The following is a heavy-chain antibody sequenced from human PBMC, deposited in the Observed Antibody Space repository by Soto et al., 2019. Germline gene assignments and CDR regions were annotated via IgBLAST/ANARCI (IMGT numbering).Heavy chain of an antibody. D-gene: IGHD3-10*01. J-gene: IGHJ4*02. CDR1: GYTFTSYY. CDR2: INPSGGGT. V-gene: IGHV1-46*01. CDR3: ARVSRPVLLWFGELLRLDY. Sequence: QVQLVQSGAEVKKPGASVKVSCKASGYTFTSYYMHWVRQAPGQGLEWMGIINPSGGGTSYAQKFEGRATMPRDTSTSTVYMELGSLRSEDTAVYYCARVSRPVLLWFGELLRLDYWGQGTLVTVSS.